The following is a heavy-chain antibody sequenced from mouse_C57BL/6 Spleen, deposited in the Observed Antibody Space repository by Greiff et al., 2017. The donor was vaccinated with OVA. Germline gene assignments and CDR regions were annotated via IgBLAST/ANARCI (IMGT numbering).Heavy chain of an antibody. Sequence: EVQLQESGGDLVKPGGSLKLSCAASGFTFSSYGMSWVRQTPDKRLEWVATISSGGSYTYYPDSVKGRFTLSRDNAKNTLYLQMSSLKSEDTAMYYCARQPFYWDYIDYWGQGTTLTVSS. D-gene: IGHD2-1*01. V-gene: IGHV5-6*01. J-gene: IGHJ2*01. CDR3: ARQPFYWDYIDY. CDR2: ISSGGSYT. CDR1: GFTFSSYG.